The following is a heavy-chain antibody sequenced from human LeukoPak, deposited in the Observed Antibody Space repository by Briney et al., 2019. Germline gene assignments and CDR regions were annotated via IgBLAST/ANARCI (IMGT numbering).Heavy chain of an antibody. CDR2: INHSGST. Sequence: SETLSLTCAVYGGSFSGYYWSWIRQPPGKGPEWIGEINHSGSTNYNPSLKSRVTISVDTSKNQFSLKLSSVTAADTAVYYCAGRGPRDILTGCKIDYWGQGTLVTVSS. D-gene: IGHD3-9*01. J-gene: IGHJ4*02. V-gene: IGHV4-34*01. CDR3: AGRGPRDILTGCKIDY. CDR1: GGSFSGYY.